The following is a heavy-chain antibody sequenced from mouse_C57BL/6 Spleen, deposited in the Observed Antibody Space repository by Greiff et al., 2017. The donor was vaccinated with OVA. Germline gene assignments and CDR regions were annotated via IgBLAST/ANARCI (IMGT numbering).Heavy chain of an antibody. D-gene: IGHD2-3*01. V-gene: IGHV8-12*01. Sequence: QVTLKECGPGILQSSQTLSLTCSFSGFSLSTSGMGVSWIRQPSGKGLEWLAHIYWDDDKRYNPSLKSRLTISKDTSRNQVFLKITSVDTADTATYYCARLDGYYTFFDYWGQGTTLTVSS. CDR2: IYWDDDK. CDR1: GFSLSTSGMG. J-gene: IGHJ2*01. CDR3: ARLDGYYTFFDY.